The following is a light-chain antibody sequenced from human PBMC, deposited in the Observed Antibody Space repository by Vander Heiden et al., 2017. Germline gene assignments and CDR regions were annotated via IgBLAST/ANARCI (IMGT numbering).Light chain of an antibody. CDR2: AAS. CDR3: QQSYSAVYT. CDR1: QNISTY. V-gene: IGKV1-39*01. J-gene: IGKJ2*01. Sequence: DIQMTQSPSSLSASVGDRVTITCRASQNISTYLNWYQQKPGKAPKLLIYAASSLQSGVPSRFSGSGSGTDFTLTISRLQPEDFATYFCQQSYSAVYTFGQGTKMEIK.